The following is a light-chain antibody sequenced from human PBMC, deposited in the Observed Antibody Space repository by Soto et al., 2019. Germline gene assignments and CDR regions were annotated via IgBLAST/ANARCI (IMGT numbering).Light chain of an antibody. CDR1: QSISTW. J-gene: IGKJ1*01. CDR3: LQYNSYPRT. Sequence: DIQMTQSPSTLSASVGDRVTITCRASQSISTWLAWYQQKPGKAPKVLIYTASSLESGVPSRFSGSGSGTDFTLTISSLQPDDFATYYCLQYNSYPRTFGHGTKVEIK. CDR2: TAS. V-gene: IGKV1-5*03.